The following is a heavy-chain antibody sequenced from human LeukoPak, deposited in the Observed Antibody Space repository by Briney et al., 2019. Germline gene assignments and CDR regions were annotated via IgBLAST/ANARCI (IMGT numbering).Heavy chain of an antibody. CDR3: ARDSRVVIGDGYHVDS. CDR2: LYIGRGM. J-gene: IGHJ4*02. D-gene: IGHD2-21*01. V-gene: IGHV4-4*07. CDR1: DGSITNYY. Sequence: SETLSLTCFVSDGSITNYYWSWIRQPAGKGLEWIGRLYIGRGMEYNPSLKSRVTMSVDRANMQFSLRLTSVTAADTAVYYCARDSRVVIGDGYHVDSWGPGTLITVSS.